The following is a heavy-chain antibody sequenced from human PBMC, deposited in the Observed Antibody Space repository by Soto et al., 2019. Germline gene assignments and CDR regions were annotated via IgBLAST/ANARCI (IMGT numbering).Heavy chain of an antibody. CDR3: AKDSIDCSSTSCYMDWYFDL. CDR1: GFTFSSYA. Sequence: GGSLRLSCAASGFTFSSYAMSWVRQAPGKGLEWVSAISGSGGSTYYADSVKGRFTISRDNSKNTLYLQMNSLRAEDTAVYYCAKDSIDCSSTSCYMDWYFDLWGRGTLVTVSS. J-gene: IGHJ2*01. V-gene: IGHV3-23*01. CDR2: ISGSGGST. D-gene: IGHD2-2*02.